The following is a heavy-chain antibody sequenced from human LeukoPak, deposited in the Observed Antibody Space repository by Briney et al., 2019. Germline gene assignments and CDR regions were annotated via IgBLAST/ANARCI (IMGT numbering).Heavy chain of an antibody. Sequence: SETLSLTCTVSGGSISSSSYYWGWIRQPPGKGLEWIGEVNHSGSTNYNPSLKSRVTISVDTSKNQFSLKLSSVTAADTAVYFCARGQEEWERLQRAVHFDYRGQGSLVTVSS. CDR2: VNHSGST. J-gene: IGHJ4*02. CDR3: ARGQEEWERLQRAVHFDY. CDR1: GGSISSSSYY. V-gene: IGHV4-39*07. D-gene: IGHD1-26*01.